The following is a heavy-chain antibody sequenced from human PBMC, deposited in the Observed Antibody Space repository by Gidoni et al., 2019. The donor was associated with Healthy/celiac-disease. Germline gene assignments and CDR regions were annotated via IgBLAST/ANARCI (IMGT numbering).Heavy chain of an antibody. Sequence: QVQLQQWGAGLLKPSETLSLTCAVYGGSFSGYYWSWIRQPPGKGLEWIGEINHSGSTNYNPSLKSRVTISVDTSKNQFYLKLSSVTAADTAVYYCARGFCSGGSCYSGFDYWGQGTLVTVSS. CDR1: GGSFSGYY. V-gene: IGHV4-34*01. CDR2: INHSGST. CDR3: ARGFCSGGSCYSGFDY. D-gene: IGHD2-15*01. J-gene: IGHJ4*02.